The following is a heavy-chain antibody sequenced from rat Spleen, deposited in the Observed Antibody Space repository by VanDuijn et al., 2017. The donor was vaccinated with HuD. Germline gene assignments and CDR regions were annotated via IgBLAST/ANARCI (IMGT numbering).Heavy chain of an antibody. Sequence: EVQLVETGGGLVQPGRSLKLSCVASGFTFSTYWMYWVRQAPGKGLEWISSINPDGGRTYYPDSVKGRFTISRNNAENTVYLQMSSLRSGDTATYYCAVSGYGYWGQGVMVTVSS. CDR3: AVSGYGY. CDR1: GFTFSTYW. V-gene: IGHV5-58*01. CDR2: INPDGGRT. J-gene: IGHJ2*01. D-gene: IGHD4-3*01.